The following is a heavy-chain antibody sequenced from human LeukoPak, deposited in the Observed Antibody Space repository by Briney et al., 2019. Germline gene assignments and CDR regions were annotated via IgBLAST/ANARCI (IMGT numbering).Heavy chain of an antibody. D-gene: IGHD4-11*01. CDR2: ISGINGNT. CDR1: GYTFTSYG. Sequence: ASVKVSFKTSGYTFTSYGINWVRQAPGQGLEWMGWISGINGNTNLAQKMEGRVTLTTDSSTRTGYMELRSLRSDDTGVYYCARGTVGGKDYFYMDVWGKGTTVTVPS. V-gene: IGHV1-18*01. CDR3: ARGTVGGKDYFYMDV. J-gene: IGHJ6*03.